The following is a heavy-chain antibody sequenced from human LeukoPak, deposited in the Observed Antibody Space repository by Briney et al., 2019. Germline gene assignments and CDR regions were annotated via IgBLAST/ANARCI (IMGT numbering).Heavy chain of an antibody. Sequence: GGSLRLSCAASGFTFSSYSMNWVRQSPGKGLEWISSVSNNNAIFYADSVKGRFTISRDNSKDTLYLQMNSLRAEDTAVYYCAKDKPVDYWGQGTLVTVSS. CDR1: GFTFSSYS. V-gene: IGHV3-23*01. J-gene: IGHJ4*02. CDR3: AKDKPVDY. CDR2: VSNNNAI.